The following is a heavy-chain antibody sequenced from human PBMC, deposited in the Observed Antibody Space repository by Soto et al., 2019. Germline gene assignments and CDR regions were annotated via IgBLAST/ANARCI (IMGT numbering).Heavy chain of an antibody. CDR1: GGSFSGYY. V-gene: IGHV4-34*01. CDR3: ASKFGELLADAFDI. J-gene: IGHJ3*02. CDR2: INHSGST. D-gene: IGHD3-10*01. Sequence: SETLSLTCAVYGGSFSGYYWSWISQTPGKGLEWIGEINHSGSTNYNPSLKSRVTISVDTSKNQFSLKLSSVTAADTAVYYCASKFGELLADAFDIWGQGTVVTVSS.